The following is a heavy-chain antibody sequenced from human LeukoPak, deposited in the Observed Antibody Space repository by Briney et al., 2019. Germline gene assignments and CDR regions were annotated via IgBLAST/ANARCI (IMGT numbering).Heavy chain of an antibody. CDR2: IYYSGST. D-gene: IGHD7-27*01. CDR1: GGSISSYY. V-gene: IGHV4-59*08. J-gene: IGHJ6*02. CDR3: ARHPGIWGYYYYGMDV. Sequence: SETLSITCTVSGGSISSYYWSWIRQPPGKGLEWIGYIYYSGSTNYNPSLKSRVTISVDTSKNQFSLKLSSVTAADTAVYYCARHPGIWGYYYYGMDVWGQGTTVTVSS.